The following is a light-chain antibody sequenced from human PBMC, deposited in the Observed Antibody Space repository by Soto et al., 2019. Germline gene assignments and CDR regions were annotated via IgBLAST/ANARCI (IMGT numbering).Light chain of an antibody. CDR1: SSDVGGYKY. CDR2: DVS. J-gene: IGLJ1*01. CDR3: SSYTSNNFYV. V-gene: IGLV2-14*03. Sequence: QSVLTQPASVSGSPGQSITISCTGTSSDVGGYKYVSWYQQHPGKAPKLMIYDVSNRPSGVSNRFSGSKSGNTASLTISGLQAEDEADYYSSSYTSNNFYVFGTGTQLTVL.